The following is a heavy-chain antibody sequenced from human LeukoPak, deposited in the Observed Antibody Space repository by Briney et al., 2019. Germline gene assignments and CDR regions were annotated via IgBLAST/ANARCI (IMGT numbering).Heavy chain of an antibody. Sequence: GGSLRLSCAASGFTLSGSAMHWVRQASGIGLEWVGRIRSKANSYATAYAASVKGRFTISRDDSKNTAYLQMNSLKTEDTAVYYCTRHADYGDYVQYFQHWGQGTLVTVSS. V-gene: IGHV3-73*01. J-gene: IGHJ1*01. CDR2: IRSKANSYAT. D-gene: IGHD4-17*01. CDR3: TRHADYGDYVQYFQH. CDR1: GFTLSGSA.